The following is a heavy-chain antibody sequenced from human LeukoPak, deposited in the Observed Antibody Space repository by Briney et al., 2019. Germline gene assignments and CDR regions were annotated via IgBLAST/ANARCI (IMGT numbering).Heavy chain of an antibody. J-gene: IGHJ6*02. V-gene: IGHV4-59*01. CDR3: AREGDYDILTGYYLRGMDV. D-gene: IGHD3-9*01. Sequence: SETLSLTCNVSGGSIGSYYWVWIRQPPGKGLEWIGYIFYTGSSNYNPSLKSRVTISVDTSKKQVSLRLKYVTAADTGVYFCAREGDYDILTGYYLRGMDVWGQGTTVTVSS. CDR1: GGSIGSYY. CDR2: IFYTGSS.